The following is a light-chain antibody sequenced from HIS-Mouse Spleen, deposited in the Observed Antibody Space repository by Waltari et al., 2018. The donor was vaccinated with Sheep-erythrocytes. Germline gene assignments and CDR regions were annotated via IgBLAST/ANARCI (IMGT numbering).Light chain of an antibody. J-gene: IGLJ1*01. Sequence: HSTLTQPPSAPGPPGQSVTIPCPGTSSDVAAYNYVPLYQQHPGKAPKHTIYAVSKRPSGVPDRFSGSKSGNTASLTVSGLQAEDEADYYCSSYAGSNNYVFGTGTKVTVL. V-gene: IGLV2-8*01. CDR2: AVS. CDR3: SSYAGSNNYV. CDR1: SSDVAAYNY.